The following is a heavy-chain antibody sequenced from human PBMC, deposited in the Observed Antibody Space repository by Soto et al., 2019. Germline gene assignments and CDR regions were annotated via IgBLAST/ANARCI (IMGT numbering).Heavy chain of an antibody. V-gene: IGHV3-21*01. D-gene: IGHD2-15*01. Sequence: PGGSLRLCCAASGVTFNSYSMNWVRQAPGKGLEWVSSISSSSSYIYYADSVKGRFTISRDNAKNSLYLQMNSLRAEDTAVYYCARDLQGGSSFERSYWGQGTLVTVSS. J-gene: IGHJ4*02. CDR2: ISSSSSYI. CDR3: ARDLQGGSSFERSY. CDR1: GVTFNSYS.